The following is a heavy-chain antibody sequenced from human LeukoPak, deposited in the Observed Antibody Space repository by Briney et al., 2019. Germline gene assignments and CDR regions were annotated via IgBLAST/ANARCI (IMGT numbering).Heavy chain of an antibody. V-gene: IGHV4-59*08. Sequence: ASETLSLTCTVSGGSISSYYWSWIRQPPGKGLEWIGYIYYSGSTNYNPSLKSRVTISVDTSKNQFSLKLSSVTAADTAVYYCARGGTPGAFDIWGQGTMVTVSS. J-gene: IGHJ3*02. CDR2: IYYSGST. CDR3: ARGGTPGAFDI. CDR1: GGSISSYY. D-gene: IGHD2-15*01.